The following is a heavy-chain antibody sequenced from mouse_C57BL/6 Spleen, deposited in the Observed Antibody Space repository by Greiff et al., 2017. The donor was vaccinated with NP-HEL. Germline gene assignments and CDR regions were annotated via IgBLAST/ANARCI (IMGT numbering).Heavy chain of an antibody. Sequence: EVHLVESGGGLVKPGGSLKLSCAASGFTFSDYGMHWVRQAPEKGLEWVAYISSGSSTIYYADTVKGRFTISRDNAKNTLILQMTSLRSEDTAMYYCARGYYYAMDYWGQGTSVTVSS. V-gene: IGHV5-17*01. J-gene: IGHJ4*01. CDR3: ARGYYYAMDY. CDR2: ISSGSSTI. CDR1: GFTFSDYG.